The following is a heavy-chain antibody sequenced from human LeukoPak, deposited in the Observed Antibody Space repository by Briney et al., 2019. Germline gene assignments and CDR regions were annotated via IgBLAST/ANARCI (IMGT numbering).Heavy chain of an antibody. V-gene: IGHV3-74*01. J-gene: IGHJ3*02. CDR1: GFTFSSYW. CDR3: ARDFHRRYYDSSGYNAFDI. CDR2: INSDESST. D-gene: IGHD3-22*01. Sequence: GGSLRLSCAASGFTFSSYWMHWVRQPPGKGLVWVSRINSDESSTNYADSVKGRFTISRDNAKNSLYLQMNSLRAEDTAVYYCARDFHRRYYDSSGYNAFDIWGQGTMVTVSS.